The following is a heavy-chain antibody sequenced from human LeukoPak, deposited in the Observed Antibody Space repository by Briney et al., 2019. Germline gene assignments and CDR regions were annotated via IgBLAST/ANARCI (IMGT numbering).Heavy chain of an antibody. V-gene: IGHV4-39*07. D-gene: IGHD3-22*01. Sequence: SETLSLTCTVSGGSISSSSYYWGWIRQPPGKGLEWIGSIYYSGSTYYNPSLKSRVTISVDTSKNQFSLKLSSVTAADTAVYYCARVYDSSGYYFDYWGQGTLVTASS. CDR1: GGSISSSSYY. CDR3: ARVYDSSGYYFDY. CDR2: IYYSGST. J-gene: IGHJ4*02.